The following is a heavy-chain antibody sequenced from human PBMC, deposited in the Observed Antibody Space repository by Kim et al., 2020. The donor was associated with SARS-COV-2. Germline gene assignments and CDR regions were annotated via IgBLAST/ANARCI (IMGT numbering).Heavy chain of an antibody. CDR3: AGCDTMIKAWGFDP. V-gene: IGHV3-48*03. D-gene: IGHD3-22*01. J-gene: IGHJ5*02. Sequence: DSGKGRFTISRDNAKNSLYLQMNSLRAEDTAVYYGAGCDTMIKAWGFDPWGQGTLVTVSS.